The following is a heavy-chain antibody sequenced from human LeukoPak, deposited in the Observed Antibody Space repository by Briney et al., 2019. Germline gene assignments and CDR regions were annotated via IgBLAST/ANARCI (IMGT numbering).Heavy chain of an antibody. D-gene: IGHD6-19*01. CDR2: IYHSGST. CDR1: GGSISSSNW. J-gene: IGHJ5*02. CDR3: AITPYVSVAANSNWFDP. Sequence: SGTLSLTCAVSGGSISSSNWWSWVRQPPGKGLEWIGEIYHSGSTNYNPSLKSRVTISVDKSKNQFSLKLSSVTAADTAVYYCAITPYVSVAANSNWFDPWGQGTLVTVSS. V-gene: IGHV4-4*02.